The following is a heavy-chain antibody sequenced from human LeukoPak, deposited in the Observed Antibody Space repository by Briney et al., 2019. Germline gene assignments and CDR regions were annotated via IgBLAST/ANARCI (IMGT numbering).Heavy chain of an antibody. CDR1: GYSISGGYY. CDR3: ARERRDGYRRFDY. CDR2: IYYSGST. Sequence: SETLSLTCTVSGYSISGGYYWGWIRQPPGKGLEWIGTIYYSGSTYYNPSLKSRVTISVDTSKNQFSLKLSSVTAADTAVYYCARERRDGYRRFDYWGQGTLVTVSS. J-gene: IGHJ4*02. V-gene: IGHV4-38-2*02. D-gene: IGHD5-24*01.